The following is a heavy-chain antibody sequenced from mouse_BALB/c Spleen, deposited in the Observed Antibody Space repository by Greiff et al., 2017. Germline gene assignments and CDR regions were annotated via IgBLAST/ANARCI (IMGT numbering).Heavy chain of an antibody. D-gene: IGHD1-1*01. J-gene: IGHJ3*01. CDR2: ISSGGST. V-gene: IGHV5-6-5*01. Sequence: DVKLVESGGGLVKPGGSLKLSCAASGFTFSSHAMSWVRQTPEKRLEWVASISSGGSTYYPDSVKGRFTISRDNARNILYLQMSSLRSEDTAMYYCARGYGSSFAYWGQGTLVTVSA. CDR3: ARGYGSSFAY. CDR1: GFTFSSHA.